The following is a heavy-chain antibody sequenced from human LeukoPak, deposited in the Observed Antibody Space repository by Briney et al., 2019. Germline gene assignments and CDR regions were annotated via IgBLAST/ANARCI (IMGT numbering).Heavy chain of an antibody. CDR2: ISYDGSNK. D-gene: IGHD4-11*01. J-gene: IGHJ4*02. V-gene: IGHV3-30*01. Sequence: GGSLRLSCAASGFTFSSYAMHWVRQAPGKGLEWVAVISYDGSNKYYADSVKGRFTISRDNSKNTLYLQMNSLRAEDTAVYYCARVRSVTTFDYWGQGTLVTVSS. CDR3: ARVRSVTTFDY. CDR1: GFTFSSYA.